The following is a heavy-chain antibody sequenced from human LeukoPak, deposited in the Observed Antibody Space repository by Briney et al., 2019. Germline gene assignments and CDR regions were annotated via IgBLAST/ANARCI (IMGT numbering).Heavy chain of an antibody. CDR2: IKQDGSEK. CDR3: AKGRSSSLMDY. D-gene: IGHD2-15*01. Sequence: GGSLRLSCAASGFTFSSYWMSWVRQAPGKGLEWVANIKQDGSEKYYVDSVKGRFTISRDNAKNSLYLQMNSLRAEDTAVYYCAKGRSSSLMDYWGRGTLVAVSS. V-gene: IGHV3-7*01. CDR1: GFTFSSYW. J-gene: IGHJ4*02.